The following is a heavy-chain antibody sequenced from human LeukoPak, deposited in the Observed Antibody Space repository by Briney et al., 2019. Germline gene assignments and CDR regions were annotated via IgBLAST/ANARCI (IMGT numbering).Heavy chain of an antibody. CDR2: INHSGST. J-gene: IGHJ4*02. V-gene: IGHV4-34*01. D-gene: IGHD3-22*01. CDR1: GGSFSGYY. Sequence: SETLSLTCAVYGGSFSGYYWSWIRQPPGKGLEWIGEINHSGSTNYNPSLKSRVTIPVDTSKNQFSLKLSSVTAADTAVYYCARGLGDYDSSGYHHDYWGQGILVTVSS. CDR3: ARGLGDYDSSGYHHDY.